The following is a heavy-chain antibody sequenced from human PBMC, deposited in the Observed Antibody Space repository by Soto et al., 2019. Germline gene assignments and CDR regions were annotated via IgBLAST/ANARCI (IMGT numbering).Heavy chain of an antibody. J-gene: IGHJ5*02. CDR2: IYYSGST. CDR1: GGSISSGGYY. Sequence: PSETLSLTCTVSGGSISSGGYYWSWIRQHPGKGLEWIGYIYYSGSTYYNPSLKSRVTISVDTSKNQFSLKLSSVTAADTAVYYCARVKSMIVVVITGDWFDPWGQGTLVTVYS. D-gene: IGHD3-22*01. V-gene: IGHV4-31*03. CDR3: ARVKSMIVVVITGDWFDP.